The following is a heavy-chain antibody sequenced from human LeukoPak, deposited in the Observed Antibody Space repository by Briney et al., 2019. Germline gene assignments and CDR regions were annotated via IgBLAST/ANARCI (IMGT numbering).Heavy chain of an antibody. CDR3: AKDKRSYYDSSGAFDI. V-gene: IGHV3-9*01. J-gene: IGHJ3*02. CDR1: GFTFDDYA. Sequence: PGGSLRLSCVASGFTFDDYAMRWVRQAPGKGLEWVSGISWNSGSIGYADSVKGRFTISRDNATKSLYLQMNSLRAEHTALYYCAKDKRSYYDSSGAFDIWGQRTMVTVSS. D-gene: IGHD3-22*01. CDR2: ISWNSGSI.